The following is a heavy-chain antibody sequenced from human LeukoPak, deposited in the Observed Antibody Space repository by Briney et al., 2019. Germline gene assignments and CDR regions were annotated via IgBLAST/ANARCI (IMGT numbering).Heavy chain of an antibody. CDR2: ISSSGSTI. J-gene: IGHJ4*02. CDR1: GFTFSSYE. V-gene: IGHV3-48*03. D-gene: IGHD3-16*02. Sequence: PGGSLRLSCAASGFTFSSYEMNWVRQAPGKGLEWVSYISSSGSTIYYADSVKGRFTISRDNSKNTLYLQMNSLRAEDTAVYYCAKDRGAYYDYVWGSYRSYYFDYWGQGTLVTVSS. CDR3: AKDRGAYYDYVWGSYRSYYFDY.